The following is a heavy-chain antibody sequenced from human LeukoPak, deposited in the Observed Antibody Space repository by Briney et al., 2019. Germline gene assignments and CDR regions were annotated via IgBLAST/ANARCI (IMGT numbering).Heavy chain of an antibody. D-gene: IGHD3-9*01. J-gene: IGHJ4*02. CDR1: GYTFTGYY. CDR3: ARSPDILTGEKFDY. CDR2: MNPKSGGT. Sequence: ASVKVSCKASGYTFTGYYVHWVRQAPGQGLEWMGWMNPKSGGTNYAQKFEARVTMNRDTSISTAYMELSRLRFDDTAVYYCARSPDILTGEKFDYWGQGTLVTVSS. V-gene: IGHV1-2*02.